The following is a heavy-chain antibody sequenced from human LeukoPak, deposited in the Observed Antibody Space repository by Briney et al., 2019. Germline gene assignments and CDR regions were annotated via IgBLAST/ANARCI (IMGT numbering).Heavy chain of an antibody. J-gene: IGHJ6*03. CDR1: GYTFTGYY. D-gene: IGHD6-13*01. CDR2: INPNSGGT. CDR3: ARGRSSWYYYYYMDV. V-gene: IGHV1-2*02. Sequence: ASVKLSCKASGYTFTGYYMHWVRQAPGQGLEWMGWINPNSGGTNYAQKFQGRVTMTRDTSISTAYMELSRLRSDDTAVYYCARGRSSWYYYYYMDVWGKGTTVTVSS.